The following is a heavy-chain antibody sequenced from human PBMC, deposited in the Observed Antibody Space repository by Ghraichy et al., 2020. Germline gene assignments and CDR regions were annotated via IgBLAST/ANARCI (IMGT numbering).Heavy chain of an antibody. V-gene: IGHV3-64D*06. J-gene: IGHJ4*02. CDR3: VKGDYGSGTRYSIDY. CDR2: ISSNGGST. Sequence: GGSLRLSCSASGFTFSSYAMHWVRQAPGKGLEYVSAISSNGGSTYYADSVKGRFTISRDNSKNTLYLQMSSLRAEDTAVYYCVKGDYGSGTRYSIDYWGQGTLVTVSS. D-gene: IGHD3-10*01. CDR1: GFTFSSYA.